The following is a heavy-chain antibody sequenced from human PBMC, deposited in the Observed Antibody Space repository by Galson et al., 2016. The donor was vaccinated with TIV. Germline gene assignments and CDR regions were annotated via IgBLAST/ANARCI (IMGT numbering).Heavy chain of an antibody. Sequence: SLRLSCAVSAFTFSNFAMSWVRQVPGKGLEWVSGVSWTGTYTKYADSVKGRFTILRDNAKKSLYLQMSSLRADDTAFYFCVKGAGRYSRSWYFDYWGQGALVTVSS. CDR3: VKGAGRYSRSWYFDY. D-gene: IGHD1-26*01. V-gene: IGHV3-20*04. J-gene: IGHJ4*02. CDR1: AFTFSNFA. CDR2: VSWTGTYT.